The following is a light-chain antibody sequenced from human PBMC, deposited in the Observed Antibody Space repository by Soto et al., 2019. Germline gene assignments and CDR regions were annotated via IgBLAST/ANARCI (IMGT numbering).Light chain of an antibody. CDR2: AAS. J-gene: IGKJ1*01. CDR1: QSIGNY. V-gene: IGKV1-39*01. CDR3: QQSYSTPRT. Sequence: DIQMTQSPSSLSASVGARVTITCRASQSIGNYLNWYQQTPGKAPKLLIFAASNLQSGVPRRFSGSVSGTDFTLTISSLQPDDFATYFCQQSYSTPRTFGQGTKVEIK.